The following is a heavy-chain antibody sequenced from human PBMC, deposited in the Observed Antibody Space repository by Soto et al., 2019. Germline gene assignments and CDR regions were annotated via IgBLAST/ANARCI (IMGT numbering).Heavy chain of an antibody. V-gene: IGHV1-18*01. CDR2: ISAYNGNT. D-gene: IGHD5-12*01. J-gene: IGHJ6*02. CDR3: ARGAVATIEYYYGMDV. Sequence: GASVKVSCKASGYTFTSYGISWVRQAPGQGLEWMGWISAYNGNTNYAQKLQGRVTMTTDTSTSTAYMELRSLRSDDTAVYYCARGAVATIEYYYGMDVWGQGTTVTVSS. CDR1: GYTFTSYG.